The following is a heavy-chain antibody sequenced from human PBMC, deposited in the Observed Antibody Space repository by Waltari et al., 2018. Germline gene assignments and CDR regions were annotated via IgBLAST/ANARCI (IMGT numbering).Heavy chain of an antibody. J-gene: IGHJ1*01. D-gene: IGHD1-26*01. CDR1: GFSFNNAW. CDR2: IKSKTKGGTT. Sequence: EVQLVESGGGLVKPGGSLRLSCGASGFSFNNAWITWVRRAPGKGVGGVGRIKSKTKGGTTDCAAPVRGRVTISRDDSTNLVFLEMNSLNTEDTSTYYWFTEWWESYDADYFHYWGQGTLVTVSS. CDR3: FTEWWESYDADYFHY. V-gene: IGHV3-15*01.